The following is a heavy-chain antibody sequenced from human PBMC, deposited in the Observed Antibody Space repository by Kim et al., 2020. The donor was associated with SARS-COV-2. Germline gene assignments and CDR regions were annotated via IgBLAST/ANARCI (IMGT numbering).Heavy chain of an antibody. D-gene: IGHD2-2*02. Sequence: ASVKVSCKASGYTFTGYYLHWVRQAPGQGLEWMGWINPKSGGTNYEQKFQGRVTMTRDTSISTAYMEVSRMRFDDTAVYYCVLLQGYCSSTSCYKHGGFDSWGQGTLVTVSS. CDR1: GYTFTGYY. CDR2: INPKSGGT. CDR3: VLLQGYCSSTSCYKHGGFDS. J-gene: IGHJ4*02. V-gene: IGHV1-2*02.